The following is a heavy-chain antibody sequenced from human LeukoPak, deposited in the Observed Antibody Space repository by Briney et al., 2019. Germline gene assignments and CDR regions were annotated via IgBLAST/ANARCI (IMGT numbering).Heavy chain of an antibody. CDR1: DDSISRDF. CDR3: ARLPDVSGWPFDY. V-gene: IGHV4-59*01. J-gene: IGHJ4*02. Sequence: SETLSLTCTAPDDSISRDFWTWIRQPPGKGLEWIGYIRYSGRTEYNPSLKSRVTISIQTSKNQFFLKLTSVTAADTAIYYCARLPDVSGWPFDYWGQGILVTVSS. CDR2: IRYSGRT. D-gene: IGHD6-19*01.